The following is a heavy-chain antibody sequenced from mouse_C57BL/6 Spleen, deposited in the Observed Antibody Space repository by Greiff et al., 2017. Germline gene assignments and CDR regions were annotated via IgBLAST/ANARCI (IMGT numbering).Heavy chain of an antibody. CDR1: GYTFTDYY. V-gene: IGHV1-76*01. D-gene: IGHD1-1*01. CDR3: ARGSSLGAMDY. CDR2: IYPGSGNT. J-gene: IGHJ4*01. Sequence: VQLKESGAELVRPGASVKLSCKASGYTFTDYYINWVKQRPGQGLEWIARIYPGSGNTYYNEKFKGKATLTAEKSSSTAYMQLSSLTSEDSAVYFCARGSSLGAMDYWGQGTSVTVSS.